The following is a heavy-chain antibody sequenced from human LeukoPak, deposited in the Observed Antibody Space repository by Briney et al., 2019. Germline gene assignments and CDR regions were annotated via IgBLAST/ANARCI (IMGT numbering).Heavy chain of an antibody. D-gene: IGHD2-8*01. Sequence: SETLSLTCAVYGGSFSGYYWSWIRQPPGKGLEWIGEINHSGSTNYNPSLKSRVTISVDTSKNQLSLTLSSVTAADTAVYYCARHVYCTNGICSDYWGQGTLVTVSS. CDR1: GGSFSGYY. V-gene: IGHV4-34*01. J-gene: IGHJ4*02. CDR3: ARHVYCTNGICSDY. CDR2: INHSGST.